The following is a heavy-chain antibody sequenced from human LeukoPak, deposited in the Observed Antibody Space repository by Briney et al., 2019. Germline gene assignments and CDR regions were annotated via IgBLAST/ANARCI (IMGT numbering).Heavy chain of an antibody. V-gene: IGHV3-30*02. CDR1: GFTFSSYC. D-gene: IGHD1-26*01. CDR2: IRYDVSNK. J-gene: IGHJ4*02. CDR3: ETDRSYPTFAY. Sequence: GGSLRLSCAASGFTFSSYCIHSVRQAPGKGLEWVSYIRYDVSNKSSEASVKGRFTISRATCKHTLYLQMTSLRGEDPAVYYCETDRSYPTFAYWGQGTLVTVSS.